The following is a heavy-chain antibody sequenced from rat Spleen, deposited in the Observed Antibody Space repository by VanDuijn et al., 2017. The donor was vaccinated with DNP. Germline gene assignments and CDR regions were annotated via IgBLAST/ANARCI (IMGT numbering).Heavy chain of an antibody. CDR2: ISTSGGST. V-gene: IGHV5-46*01. J-gene: IGHJ2*01. CDR1: GFTFSSFP. CDR3: AREQHYYFPY. Sequence: EVQLVESGGGLVQPGRSMKLSCAASGFTFSSFPVAWVRQAPTMGLEWVAAISTSGGSTYYRDSVKGRFTISRDNSKRSLYLQMNSLKSEDTATYYCAREQHYYFPYWGQGVMVTVSS. D-gene: IGHD1-10*01.